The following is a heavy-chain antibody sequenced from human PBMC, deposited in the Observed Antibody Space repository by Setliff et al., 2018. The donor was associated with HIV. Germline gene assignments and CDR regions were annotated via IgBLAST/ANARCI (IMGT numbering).Heavy chain of an antibody. CDR3: ARGHMLITYYYYYYMDV. Sequence: SETLSLTCTVSGDSVNDRSYFWGWIRQPPGKGLEWIGSIYYSGSTNYNPSLKSRVTISVDTSKNQFSLKLSAVTAADTAVYYCARGHMLITYYYYYYMDVWGKGTTVTVSS. J-gene: IGHJ6*03. CDR2: IYYSGST. CDR1: GDSVNDRSYF. D-gene: IGHD3-10*02. V-gene: IGHV4-39*07.